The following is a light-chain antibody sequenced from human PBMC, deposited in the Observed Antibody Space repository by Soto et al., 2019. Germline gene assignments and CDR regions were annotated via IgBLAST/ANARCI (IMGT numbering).Light chain of an antibody. J-gene: IGLJ1*01. CDR3: QSYDSSLSGCV. V-gene: IGLV1-40*01. CDR2: GNS. CDR1: SSNIGAGYD. Sequence: QSVLTHPPSVSGAPGQRVTISCTGSSSNIGAGYDVHWYQQLPGTAPKLLIYGNSNRPSGVPDRFSGSKSGTSASLAITGLQAEDEADYYCQSYDSSLSGCVFGTGTKVTVL.